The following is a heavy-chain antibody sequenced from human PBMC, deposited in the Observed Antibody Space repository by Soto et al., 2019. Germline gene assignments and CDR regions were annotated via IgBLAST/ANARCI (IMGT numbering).Heavy chain of an antibody. J-gene: IGHJ6*04. CDR2: IYYSGST. Sequence: PSGTLSLTCTVSGGSISSGGYYWSWIRQHPGKGLEWIGYIYYSGSTYYNPSLKSRVTISVDTSKNQFSLKLSSVTAADTAVYYCARDKMVGGVAPAAMDVWGKGTTVTVSS. CDR3: ARDKMVGGVAPAAMDV. D-gene: IGHD3-10*01. CDR1: GGSISSGGYY. V-gene: IGHV4-31*03.